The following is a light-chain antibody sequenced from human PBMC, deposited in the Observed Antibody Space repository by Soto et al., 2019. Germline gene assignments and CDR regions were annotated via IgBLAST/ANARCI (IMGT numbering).Light chain of an antibody. CDR3: QTWGSGII. Sequence: QPVLTQSPSASASLGASVKLTYTLSSAHSLFAIAWHQQQPDKGPRFLMKLNNDGSHTKGDGIPDRFSGSSSGAERYLTISSLQSEDEADYYCQTWGSGIIFGGGTKVTVL. J-gene: IGLJ2*01. CDR2: LNNDGSH. CDR1: SAHSLFA. V-gene: IGLV4-69*01.